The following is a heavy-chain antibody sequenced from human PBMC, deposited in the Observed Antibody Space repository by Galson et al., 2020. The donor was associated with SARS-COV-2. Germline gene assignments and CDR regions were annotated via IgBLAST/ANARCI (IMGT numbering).Heavy chain of an antibody. V-gene: IGHV3-13*04. Sequence: SCAASGFTFSSYDMHWVRQATGKGLEWVSAIGTAGDTYYPGSVKGRFTISRENAKNSLYLQMNSLRAGDTAVYYCARATYSSGWVGFDPWGQGTLVTVSS. J-gene: IGHJ5*02. CDR1: GFTFSSYD. CDR2: IGTAGDT. CDR3: ARATYSSGWVGFDP. D-gene: IGHD6-19*01.